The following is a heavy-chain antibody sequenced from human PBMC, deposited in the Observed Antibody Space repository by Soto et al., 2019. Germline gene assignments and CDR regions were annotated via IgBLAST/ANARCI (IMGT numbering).Heavy chain of an antibody. Sequence: QVQLQESGPGLVKPSGTLSLTCAVSGGSISSSNWWSWVRQPPGKGLEWIGEIYHSGSTNYNPSLKSRVTISVDKSKNQFCLKLSSVTAADTAVYYCARGRTYYYDSSGYYWDYWGQGTLVTVSS. CDR2: IYHSGST. D-gene: IGHD3-22*01. V-gene: IGHV4-4*02. J-gene: IGHJ4*02. CDR3: ARGRTYYYDSSGYYWDY. CDR1: GGSISSSNW.